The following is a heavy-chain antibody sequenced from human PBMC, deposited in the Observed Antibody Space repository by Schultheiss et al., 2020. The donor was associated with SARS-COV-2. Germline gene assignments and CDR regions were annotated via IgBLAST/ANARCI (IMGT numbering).Heavy chain of an antibody. Sequence: SVKVSCKASGGTFSSYAMHWVRQAPGQGLEWMGIINPSGGGTKYAQKFQGRVTITADKSTSTAYMELSSLRAEDTAVYYCARKGYDSTDYWGQGTLVTVSS. J-gene: IGHJ4*02. CDR3: ARKGYDSTDY. D-gene: IGHD3-22*01. CDR2: INPSGGGT. CDR1: GGTFSSYA. V-gene: IGHV1-69*04.